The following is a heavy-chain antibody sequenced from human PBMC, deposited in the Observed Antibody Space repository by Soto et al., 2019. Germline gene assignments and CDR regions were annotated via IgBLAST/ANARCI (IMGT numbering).Heavy chain of an antibody. V-gene: IGHV1-69*12. CDR3: ASGDCIRNSCYGIGDY. D-gene: IGHD2-2*01. CDR2: IIPIFGTP. J-gene: IGHJ4*02. CDR1: GGTLMKYA. Sequence: QVQLVQSGAEAKKPGSSVRVACKASGGTLMKYAISWVRQAPGQGLQWMGGIIPIFGTPYYAQSFQDRVTITADGSTGTGFMELGSLRSEDTAVYHCASGDCIRNSCYGIGDYWGQGTLVTVSS.